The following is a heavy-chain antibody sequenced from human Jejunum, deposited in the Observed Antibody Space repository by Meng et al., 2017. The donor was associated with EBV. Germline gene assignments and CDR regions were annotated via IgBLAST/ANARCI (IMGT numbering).Heavy chain of an antibody. D-gene: IGHD4-11*01. J-gene: IGHJ4*02. CDR3: ARDVFYRFDS. Sequence: QVQLVPIGAEGKNPGASVEVSCQASGYTFTSNGIGGARQAPGQGLEWMGWISANSGNTNYAKKLQGRVTMTTDTSTSTAYMELRCLRSDDTAVYYCARDVFYRFDSWGQGTLVTVSS. CDR1: GYTFTSNG. CDR2: ISANSGNT. V-gene: IGHV1-18*01.